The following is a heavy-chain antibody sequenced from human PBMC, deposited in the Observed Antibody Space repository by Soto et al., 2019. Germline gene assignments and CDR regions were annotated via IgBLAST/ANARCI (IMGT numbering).Heavy chain of an antibody. V-gene: IGHV3-64*01. Sequence: EVQLVESGGGLVQPGGSLRLSCAASGFTFSSYAMHWVRQDPGKGLEYVSAISSNGGSTYYANSVKGRFTISRDNSKNTLYIQMGSLRAEDLAVYYCARKLDVDIVATIGVRDSAFDIWGQGTMVNVSS. D-gene: IGHD5-12*01. CDR1: GFTFSSYA. J-gene: IGHJ3*02. CDR3: ARKLDVDIVATIGVRDSAFDI. CDR2: ISSNGGST.